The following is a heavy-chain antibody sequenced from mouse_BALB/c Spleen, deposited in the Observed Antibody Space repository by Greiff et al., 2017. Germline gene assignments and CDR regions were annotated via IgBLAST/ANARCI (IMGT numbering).Heavy chain of an antibody. CDR3: NNNKFAY. V-gene: IGHV14-4*02. CDR2: IDPENGDT. CDR1: GFNIKDYY. J-gene: IGHJ3*01. Sequence: EVQLQESGAELVGSGASVKLSCTASGFNIKDYYMHWVKQRPEQGLEWIGWIDPENGDTEYAPKFQGKATMTAVTSSNTAYLQLSSLTSEDTAVYYCNNNKFAYWGQGTLVTVSA.